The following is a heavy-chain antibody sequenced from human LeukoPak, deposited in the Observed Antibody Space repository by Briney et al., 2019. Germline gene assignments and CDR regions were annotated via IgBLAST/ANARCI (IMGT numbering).Heavy chain of an antibody. Sequence: SETLSLTCVVNNGSFTEYWSWIRQPPGKGLEWIGEVYHSGSTNYNPSLKSRLSISTDMSKKQFSLKLNSVTAADTAVYYCAREEFLGRLTRVLDTWGQGTLVTVSS. V-gene: IGHV4-34*01. CDR1: NGSFTEY. CDR3: AREEFLGRLTRVLDT. D-gene: IGHD3-3*01. CDR2: VYHSGST. J-gene: IGHJ5*02.